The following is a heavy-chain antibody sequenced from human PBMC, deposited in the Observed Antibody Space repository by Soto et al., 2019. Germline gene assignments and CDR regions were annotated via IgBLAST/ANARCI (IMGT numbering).Heavy chain of an antibody. CDR2: ISHDGGAT. CDR1: GFTFSTSG. Sequence: QVQLVESGGGVVQSGRSLRLSCAASGFTFSTSGMHWIRQAPGKGLEWVAMISHDGGATYYVDSVKGRLTISRDTDKNTLHLQMDSLRPEDTATYYCAKDWGSSGWYNWFDPWGQGTLVTVSS. J-gene: IGHJ5*02. V-gene: IGHV3-30*18. D-gene: IGHD6-13*01. CDR3: AKDWGSSGWYNWFDP.